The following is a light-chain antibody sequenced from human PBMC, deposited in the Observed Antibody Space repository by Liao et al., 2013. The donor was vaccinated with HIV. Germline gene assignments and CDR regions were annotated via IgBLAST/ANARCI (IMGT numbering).Light chain of an antibody. CDR3: QAWDSTTAV. CDR2: QDN. J-gene: IGLJ1*01. CDR1: KLGAKY. V-gene: IGLV3-1*01. Sequence: SYELTQPPSVSVSPGQTASITCSGDKLGAKYACWYQQKPGQSPVLVIYQDNKRPFGIPERFSGSNSGNTATLTISGTQAMDEADFYCQAWDSTTAVFGSGTTVTVL.